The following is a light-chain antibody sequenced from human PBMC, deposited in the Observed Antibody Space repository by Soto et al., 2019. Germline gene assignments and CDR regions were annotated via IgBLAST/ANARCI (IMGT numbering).Light chain of an antibody. Sequence: DIQMTQSPSTLSASVGHRVTITWRASQTLRTWLAWYQQKPGKAPKLLIYDVSILQSGVPSRFSGSGSGTEFTLTISSLQPDDFAAYYCEQYNGYPLTFGGGTKVEFE. CDR3: EQYNGYPLT. J-gene: IGKJ4*01. CDR2: DVS. V-gene: IGKV1-5*01. CDR1: QTLRTW.